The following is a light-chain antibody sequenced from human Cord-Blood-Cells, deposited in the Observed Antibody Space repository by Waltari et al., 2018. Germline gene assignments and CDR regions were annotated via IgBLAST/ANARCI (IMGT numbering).Light chain of an antibody. Sequence: QSVLTQPPSASGTPGQRVTISCSGGSSNIGRNTVNWYQQLPGTAPKLLIYSNNQRPSGVPDRFSGSNSGTSASLAISGLQSEDEADYYCAAWDDSLNGHVVFGGGTKLTVL. CDR1: SSNIGRNT. J-gene: IGLJ2*01. CDR2: SNN. CDR3: AAWDDSLNGHVV. V-gene: IGLV1-44*01.